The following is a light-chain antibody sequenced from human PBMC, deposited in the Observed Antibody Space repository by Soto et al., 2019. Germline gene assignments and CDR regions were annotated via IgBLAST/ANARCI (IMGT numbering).Light chain of an antibody. CDR2: VRS. CDR3: QPYGSSPGT. CDR1: QSDSSRD. Sequence: EIVFPQSPGSLPLYQGDRATLSCRFRQSDSSRDLPWYLQEPRQAPMLLTSVRSSRSTGIPDRLSSSGSWTHFTLPIIRLEPEDLAVYYCQPYGSSPGTFGQGTRVDIK. V-gene: IGKV3-20*01. J-gene: IGKJ1*01.